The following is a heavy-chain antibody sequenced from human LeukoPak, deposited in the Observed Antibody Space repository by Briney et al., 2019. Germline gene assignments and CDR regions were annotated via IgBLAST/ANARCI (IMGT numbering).Heavy chain of an antibody. J-gene: IGHJ4*02. Sequence: ASVKVSCKASGYTFTSYGISWVRQAPGQGLEWMGWISAYNGNTNYAQKLQGRVTMTTDTSTSTAYMELSSLRSEDTAVYYCAISDYGDSQWGWGQGTLVTVSS. CDR3: AISDYGDSQWG. V-gene: IGHV1-18*01. D-gene: IGHD4-17*01. CDR1: GYTFTSYG. CDR2: ISAYNGNT.